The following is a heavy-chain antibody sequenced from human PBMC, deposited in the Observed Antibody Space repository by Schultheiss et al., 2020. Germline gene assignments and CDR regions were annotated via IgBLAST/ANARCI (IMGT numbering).Heavy chain of an antibody. Sequence: GGSLRLSCAASGFTFSSYEMNWVRQAPGKGLEWVSYISSSGSAIYYADSVKGRFTISRDNAKNSLYLQMNSLRAEDTAVYYCARETRPNCSGGSCYPSDAFDIWGQGTMVTVSS. CDR3: ARETRPNCSGGSCYPSDAFDI. D-gene: IGHD2-15*01. V-gene: IGHV3-48*03. CDR2: ISSSGSAI. J-gene: IGHJ3*02. CDR1: GFTFSSYE.